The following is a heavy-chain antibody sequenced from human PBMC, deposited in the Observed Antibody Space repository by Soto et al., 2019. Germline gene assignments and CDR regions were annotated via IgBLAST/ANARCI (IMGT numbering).Heavy chain of an antibody. CDR1: GFTFGSYD. Sequence: EVQLLESGGGLVQPGGSLRLSCATSGFTFGSYDMSWVRQAPGKGLEWVSTFSGSGGSTYYADSVKGRFTISRDNSKNTVYLQMNRVRAGDTAVYYCAKDRRGGYCSGGRCYSRDSWGQGTLVTVSS. CDR3: AKDRRGGYCSGGRCYSRDS. V-gene: IGHV3-23*01. J-gene: IGHJ4*02. CDR2: FSGSGGST. D-gene: IGHD2-15*01.